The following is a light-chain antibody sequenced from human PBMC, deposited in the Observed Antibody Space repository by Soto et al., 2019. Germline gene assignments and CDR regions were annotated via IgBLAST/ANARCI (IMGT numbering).Light chain of an antibody. CDR3: QQYGSFPA. CDR2: GAS. V-gene: IGKV3-20*01. Sequence: IVFTQAPGTLSLSPGERSTLSCRASQSVSSSYLAWYQQKPGQAPRLLIYGASSRATGIPDRFSGSGSGNAFTITIRRLEHEDFEVYYRQQYGSFPAFGQGTTVDIK. J-gene: IGKJ1*01. CDR1: QSVSSSY.